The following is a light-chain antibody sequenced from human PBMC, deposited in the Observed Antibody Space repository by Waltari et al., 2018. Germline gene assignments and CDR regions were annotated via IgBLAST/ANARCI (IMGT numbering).Light chain of an antibody. J-gene: IGLJ6*01. CDR2: SNN. CDR3: AAWDDSLNGNV. Sequence: QSVLTQPPSASGTPGQRVTISCSGSSSNIGSNTVNWYQQLPGTAPKLLIYSNNQRPSGVPDRFSGSKAGPSASLAISGLQSEDEADYYCAAWDDSLNGNVFGSGTKVTVL. V-gene: IGLV1-44*01. CDR1: SSNIGSNT.